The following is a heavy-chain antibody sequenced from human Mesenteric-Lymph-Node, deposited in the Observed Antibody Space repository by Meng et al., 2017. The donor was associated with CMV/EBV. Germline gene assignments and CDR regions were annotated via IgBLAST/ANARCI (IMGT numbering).Heavy chain of an antibody. D-gene: IGHD3-10*01. CDR2: IFHAGIT. CDR3: ARENYYGSGSYLA. Sequence: VSDGSISGSHWWAWVRQPPGKGLEWIGEIFHAGITNYRPSLESRVTMSVDKSKNQLSLRLNSVTAADTAVYYCARENYYGSGSYLAWGQGTLVTVSS. CDR1: DGSISGSHW. V-gene: IGHV4-4*02. J-gene: IGHJ5*02.